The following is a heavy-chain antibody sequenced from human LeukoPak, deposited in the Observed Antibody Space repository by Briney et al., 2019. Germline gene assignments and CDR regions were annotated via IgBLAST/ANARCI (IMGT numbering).Heavy chain of an antibody. J-gene: IGHJ4*02. V-gene: IGHV1-18*01. D-gene: IGHD1-26*01. Sequence: ASVKVSCEADGDTLGNYGISWVRQAPGQGLEWMGWISVYNGNTKYAQKFQGRVTMTADTSTSTYYMELRSLTSDDTAVYYCARAPRGTYWDYFDYWGQGTLVTVSS. CDR3: ARAPRGTYWDYFDY. CDR1: GDTLGNYG. CDR2: ISVYNGNT.